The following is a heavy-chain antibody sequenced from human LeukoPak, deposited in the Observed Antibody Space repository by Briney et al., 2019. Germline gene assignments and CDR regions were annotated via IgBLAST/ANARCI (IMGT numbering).Heavy chain of an antibody. CDR1: GGSISSSSYY. CDR3: ARDRYYYDSSGSGAFDI. J-gene: IGHJ3*02. Sequence: PSETLSLTCTVSGGSISSSSYYWGWIRQPPGTGLEWIGYIYYSGSTNYNPSLKSRVTISVDTSKNQFSLKLSSVTAADTAVYYCARDRYYYDSSGSGAFDIWGQGTMVTVSS. D-gene: IGHD3-22*01. CDR2: IYYSGST. V-gene: IGHV4-61*01.